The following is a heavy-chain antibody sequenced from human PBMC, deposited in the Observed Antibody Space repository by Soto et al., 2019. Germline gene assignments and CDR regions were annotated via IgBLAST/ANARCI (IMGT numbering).Heavy chain of an antibody. J-gene: IGHJ6*02. CDR2: IYHSGST. CDR1: GYSISSGYY. D-gene: IGHD1-26*01. Sequence: SETLSLTCAVSGYSISSGYYWGWIRQPPGKGLEWIGSIYHSGSTYYNPSLKSRVTISVDTSKNQFSLKLSSVTAADTAVYYCARGRGATAPRYYYYGMDVWGQGTTVTV. CDR3: ARGRGATAPRYYYYGMDV. V-gene: IGHV4-38-2*01.